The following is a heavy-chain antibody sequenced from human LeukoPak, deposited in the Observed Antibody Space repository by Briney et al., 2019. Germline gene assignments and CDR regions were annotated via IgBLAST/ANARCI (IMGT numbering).Heavy chain of an antibody. D-gene: IGHD5-12*01. Sequence: SETLSLTCTVSGGSITNYYWSWIRQPPGKGLEWIGYIYYSGSTNYNPSLRSRVTISVDTSKNQFSLKLSSVTAADTAVYYCARGGLRWFDPWGQGTLVTVSS. CDR3: ARGGLRWFDP. V-gene: IGHV4-59*01. CDR1: GGSITNYY. J-gene: IGHJ5*02. CDR2: IYYSGST.